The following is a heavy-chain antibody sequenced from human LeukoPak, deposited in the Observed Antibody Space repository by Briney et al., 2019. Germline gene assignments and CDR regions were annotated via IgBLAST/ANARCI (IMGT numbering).Heavy chain of an antibody. J-gene: IGHJ4*02. CDR3: ARVRRSGSYFDY. Sequence: SVKVSCKASGGTFSSYAISWVRQAPGQGLEWMGRIISILGIANYAQKFQGRVTITADKSTSTAYMELSSLRSEDTAVYYCARVRRSGSYFDYWGQGTLVTVSS. CDR2: IISILGIA. CDR1: GGTFSSYA. V-gene: IGHV1-69*04. D-gene: IGHD1-26*01.